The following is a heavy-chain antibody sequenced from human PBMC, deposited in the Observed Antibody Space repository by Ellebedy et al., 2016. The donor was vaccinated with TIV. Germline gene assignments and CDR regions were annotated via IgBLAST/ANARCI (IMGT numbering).Heavy chain of an antibody. CDR2: TYYRSEWYN. Sequence: SQTLSLTCXISGDIVSTDSAAWNWLRQSPSRGLEWLGRTYYRSEWYNDYAMSVESRINIDADTSKNQFSLHLHSVTPEDTAIYYCARGLGVIDYWGQGTLVTVSS. J-gene: IGHJ4*02. CDR3: ARGLGVIDY. V-gene: IGHV6-1*01. CDR1: GDIVSTDSAA. D-gene: IGHD7-27*01.